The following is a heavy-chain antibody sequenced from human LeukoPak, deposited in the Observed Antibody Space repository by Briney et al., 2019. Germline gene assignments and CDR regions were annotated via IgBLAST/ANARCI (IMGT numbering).Heavy chain of an antibody. V-gene: IGHV3-23*01. J-gene: IGHJ4*02. Sequence: PGGSLRLSCAASGFTVNKYAMSWVRQAPGKGLEWVSLISNAGTTDYAESADSVRGRFIISRDDSKNTLYLDMNSLRAEDTAIYYCAKVQNDYDSSTGFYYYFDYWGQGTLVTVSS. CDR2: ISNAGTT. CDR1: GFTVNKYA. D-gene: IGHD3-22*01. CDR3: AKVQNDYDSSTGFYYYFDY.